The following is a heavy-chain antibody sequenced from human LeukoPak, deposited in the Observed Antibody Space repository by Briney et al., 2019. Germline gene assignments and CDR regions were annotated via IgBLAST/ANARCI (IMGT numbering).Heavy chain of an antibody. D-gene: IGHD3-10*01. CDR2: FYHSGST. J-gene: IGHJ4*02. CDR1: GYSISSGYY. CDR3: ASTPVRGVIGYFDY. V-gene: IGHV4-38-2*02. Sequence: SETLSLTCTVSGYSISSGYYWCWIRPPPGKGLGWIGSFYHSGSTYYNPSLKSRVTISVDTSKNQFSLKLSSVTAADTAVYYCASTPVRGVIGYFDYWGQGTLVTVSS.